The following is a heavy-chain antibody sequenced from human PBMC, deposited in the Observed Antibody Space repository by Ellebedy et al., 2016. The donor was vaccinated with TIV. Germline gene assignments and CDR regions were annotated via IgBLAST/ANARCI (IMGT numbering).Heavy chain of an antibody. Sequence: MPSESLSLTCTVSGGSISSYYWSWIRQPPGKGLEWIGYIYYSGSTNYNPSLKSRVTISVDTSKNQFSLKLSSVTAADTAVYYCARLQFVLDAFDIWGQGTMVTVSS. CDR1: GGSISSYY. CDR3: ARLQFVLDAFDI. J-gene: IGHJ3*02. D-gene: IGHD5-24*01. CDR2: IYYSGST. V-gene: IGHV4-59*08.